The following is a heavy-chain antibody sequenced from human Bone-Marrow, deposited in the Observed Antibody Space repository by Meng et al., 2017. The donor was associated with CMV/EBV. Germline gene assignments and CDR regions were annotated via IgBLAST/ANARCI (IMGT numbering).Heavy chain of an antibody. Sequence: GESLKISCAASGFTFSSYSMNWVRQAPGKGLEWVSSISSISNYIYYADSLKGRFTISRDNAKNSLNLQMNGLRAEDTAVYYCARDRLWFGELRGPYGGMDVWGQGTTVTVSS. CDR3: ARDRLWFGELRGPYGGMDV. CDR2: ISSISNYI. V-gene: IGHV3-21*01. J-gene: IGHJ6*02. CDR1: GFTFSSYS. D-gene: IGHD3-10*01.